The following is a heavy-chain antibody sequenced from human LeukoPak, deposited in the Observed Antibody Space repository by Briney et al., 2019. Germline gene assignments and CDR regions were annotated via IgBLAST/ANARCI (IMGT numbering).Heavy chain of an antibody. V-gene: IGHV4-4*07. D-gene: IGHD3-10*01. J-gene: IGHJ4*02. CDR2: IYTSGST. CDR1: GGSISNYY. CDR3: ARTTMVRGVIRRFDY. Sequence: SETLSLTCTVSGGSISNYYWSWIRQPAGKGLEWIGRIYTSGSTNYNPPLKSRVTMSVDTSKNQFSLKLSSVTAADTAVYYCARTTMVRGVIRRFDYWGQGTLVTVSS.